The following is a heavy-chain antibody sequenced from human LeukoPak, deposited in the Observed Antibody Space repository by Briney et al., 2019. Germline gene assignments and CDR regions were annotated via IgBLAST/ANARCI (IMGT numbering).Heavy chain of an antibody. D-gene: IGHD3-3*01. J-gene: IGHJ3*02. CDR1: GDSISSFY. V-gene: IGHV4-4*07. CDR3: ARFGGPHAFDI. CDR2: IYTSGST. Sequence: SETLSLTCTVSGDSISSFYWSWIRQPAGKGLEWIGHIYTSGSTNYNPSLKSRVTMSVDTSKNQFSLKLSSVTAADTAVYYCARFGGPHAFDIWGQGTMVTVSS.